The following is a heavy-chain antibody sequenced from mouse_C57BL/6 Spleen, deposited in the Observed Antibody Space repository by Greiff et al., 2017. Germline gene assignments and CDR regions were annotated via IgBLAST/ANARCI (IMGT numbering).Heavy chain of an antibody. J-gene: IGHJ2*01. V-gene: IGHV1-50*01. CDR3: ARRAYDYDRFFDY. CDR1: GYTFTSYW. Sequence: VQLQQPGAELVKPGASVKLSCKASGYTFTSYWMQWVKQRPGQGLEWIGEIDPSDSYTNYNQKFKGKATLTVDTSSSTAYMQLSSRTSEDSAAYYCARRAYDYDRFFDYWGQGTTLTVSS. CDR2: IDPSDSYT. D-gene: IGHD2-4*01.